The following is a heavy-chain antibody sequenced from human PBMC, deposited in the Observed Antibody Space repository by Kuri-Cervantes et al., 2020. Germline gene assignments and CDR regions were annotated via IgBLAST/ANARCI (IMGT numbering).Heavy chain of an antibody. D-gene: IGHD3-9*01. Sequence: SETLSLTCAVYNASFSNFYYYWIRQPPGKGLEWIGHIDQSGDTSYNPSLRSRVTISIDTSTNQFSLKMTSLTAEDTGMFYCARDHWDVLTLNRVFHIWGQGTTVTVSS. J-gene: IGHJ3*02. CDR2: IDQSGDT. V-gene: IGHV4-34*01. CDR3: ARDHWDVLTLNRVFHI. CDR1: NASFSNFY.